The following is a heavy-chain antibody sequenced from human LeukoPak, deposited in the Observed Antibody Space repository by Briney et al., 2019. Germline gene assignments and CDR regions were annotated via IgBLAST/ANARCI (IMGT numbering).Heavy chain of an antibody. CDR2: IWYDGSNK. J-gene: IGHJ4*02. Sequence: GRSLRLSCAASGFTFSSYGMHWVRQAPGKGLEWVAVIWYDGSNKYYADSVKGRFTISRDNSKNTLYLQMNSLRAEDTAVYYCAKAGLGDRSSWYFDYWGQGTLVTVSS. D-gene: IGHD6-13*01. CDR1: GFTFSSYG. CDR3: AKAGLGDRSSWYFDY. V-gene: IGHV3-33*06.